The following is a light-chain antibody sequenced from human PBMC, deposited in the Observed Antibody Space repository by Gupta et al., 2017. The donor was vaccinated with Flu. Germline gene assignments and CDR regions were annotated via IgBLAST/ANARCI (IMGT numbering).Light chain of an antibody. CDR1: QSISTQ. Sequence: GERATLSCRASQSISTQLAWYQQKPGQAPRLLFYDGSNRATGIPARFSGSGSGTDFTLTISSLEPEDFAVYYCVQRFNWPWTFGQGTKVEVK. J-gene: IGKJ1*01. V-gene: IGKV3-11*01. CDR2: DGS. CDR3: VQRFNWPWT.